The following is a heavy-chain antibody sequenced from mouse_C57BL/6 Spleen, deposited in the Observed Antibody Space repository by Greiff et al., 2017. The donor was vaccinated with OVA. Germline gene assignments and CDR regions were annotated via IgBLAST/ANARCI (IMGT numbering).Heavy chain of an antibody. V-gene: IGHV1-4*01. D-gene: IGHD2-4*01. CDR2: INPSSGYT. Sequence: VKLQESGAELARPGASVKMSCKASGYTFTSYTMHWVKQRPGQGLEWIGYINPSSGYTKSNQKFKDKATLTADKSSSTAYMQLSSLTAGDSAVYYCARSFYDYDGDWGQGTLVTVSA. CDR1: GYTFTSYT. CDR3: ARSFYDYDGD. J-gene: IGHJ3*01.